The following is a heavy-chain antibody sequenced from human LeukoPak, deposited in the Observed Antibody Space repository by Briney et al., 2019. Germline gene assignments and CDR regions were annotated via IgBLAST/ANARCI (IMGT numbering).Heavy chain of an antibody. V-gene: IGHV3-11*04. CDR1: GFTFSDYY. D-gene: IGHD6-19*01. Sequence: GGSLRLSCASSGFTFSDYYMSWIRQAPGKGLEWVSYISSSGSTIYYADSVKGRFTISRDNAKNSLYLQMNSLRAEDTAVYYCARDRRGVAGTYYYYYYMDVWGKGTTVTISS. CDR2: ISSSGSTI. CDR3: ARDRRGVAGTYYYYYYMDV. J-gene: IGHJ6*03.